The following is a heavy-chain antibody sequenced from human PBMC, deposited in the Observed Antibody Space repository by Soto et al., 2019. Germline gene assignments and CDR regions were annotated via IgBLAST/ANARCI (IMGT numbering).Heavy chain of an antibody. D-gene: IGHD2-21*02. Sequence: QVTLKESGPVLVKPTETLTLTCTVSGFSLSNARMGVSWIRQPPGKALEWLAHIFSNDEKSYSTSLKSRLTISKDTSKSQVVLTMTNMDPVATATYYCARLYCGGDCYPAPFDPWGQGTLVTVSS. CDR2: IFSNDEK. CDR3: ARLYCGGDCYPAPFDP. J-gene: IGHJ5*02. CDR1: GFSLSNARMG. V-gene: IGHV2-26*01.